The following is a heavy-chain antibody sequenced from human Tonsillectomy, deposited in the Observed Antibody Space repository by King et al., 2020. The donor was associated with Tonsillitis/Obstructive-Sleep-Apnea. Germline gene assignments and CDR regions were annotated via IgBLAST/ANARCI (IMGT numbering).Heavy chain of an antibody. D-gene: IGHD3-22*01. V-gene: IGHV3-30*04. CDR3: ARDSYYYASGTYYTPLL. CDR1: GFTFSSYA. Sequence: QLVESGGGVVQPGRSLRLSCAASGFTFSSYAMHWVRQAPGKGLEWVAVISYDGSDTYYADSVKDRFTISRDNSKNTLYLQMNSLRAEDTAAYYCARDSYYYASGTYYTPLLWGQGTLVTVSS. J-gene: IGHJ4*02. CDR2: ISYDGSDT.